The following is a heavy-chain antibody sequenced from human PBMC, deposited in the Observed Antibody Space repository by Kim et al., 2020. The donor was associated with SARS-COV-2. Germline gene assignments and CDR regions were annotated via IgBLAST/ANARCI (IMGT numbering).Heavy chain of an antibody. CDR2: ISYDGSNK. D-gene: IGHD5-12*01. V-gene: IGHV3-30*18. CDR3: AKDVSWRWLQRYYYYGMDV. CDR1: GFTFSSYG. Sequence: GGSLRLSCAASGFTFSSYGMHWVRQAPGKGLEWVAVISYDGSNKYYADSVKGRFTISRDNSKNTLYLQMNSLRAEDTAVYYCAKDVSWRWLQRYYYYGMDVWGQGTTVTVSS. J-gene: IGHJ6*02.